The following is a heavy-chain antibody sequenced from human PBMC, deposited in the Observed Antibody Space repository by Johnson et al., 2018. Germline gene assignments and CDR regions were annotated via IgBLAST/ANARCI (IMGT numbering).Heavy chain of an antibody. D-gene: IGHD3-22*01. CDR2: IWYDGSNK. CDR1: GFTFSSYG. CDR3: AKASYYDSSGYYLPPEYFQH. J-gene: IGHJ1*01. V-gene: IGHV3-30*18. Sequence: QVQLVESGGGVVQPGRSLRRSCAASGFTFSSYGMHWVRQAPGKGLEWVAVIWYDGSNKYYADSVKGRFTISRDNSKNTLYLQMNSLRAEDTAVYYGAKASYYDSSGYYLPPEYFQHWGQGTLVTVSS.